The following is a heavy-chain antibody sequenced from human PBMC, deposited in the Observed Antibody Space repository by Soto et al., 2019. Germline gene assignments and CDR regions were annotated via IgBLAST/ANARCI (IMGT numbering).Heavy chain of an antibody. Sequence: SETLSLTCTVSGGSISSGDYYWSWIRQPPGKGLEWIGYIYYSGSTYYNPSLKSRVTISVDTSKNQFSLKLSSVTAADTAVYYCARDRGKYSSSPHESANWFDPWGQGTLVTVSS. V-gene: IGHV4-30-4*01. CDR3: ARDRGKYSSSPHESANWFDP. J-gene: IGHJ5*02. CDR2: IYYSGST. D-gene: IGHD6-6*01. CDR1: GGSISSGDYY.